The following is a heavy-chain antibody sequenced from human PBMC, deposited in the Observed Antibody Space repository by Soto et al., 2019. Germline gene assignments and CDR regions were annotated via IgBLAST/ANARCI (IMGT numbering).Heavy chain of an antibody. J-gene: IGHJ6*02. CDR1: GFKFDDYA. V-gene: IGHV3-9*01. CDR3: AKDCIAVAGFNGMDV. Sequence: EVQLVESGGGLVQPGRSLRLSCAASGFKFDDYAMHWVRQAPGKGLGWVAGISWNSGGIVYADSVKGRFTISRDNAKRSLSLQMNSLRAEDTAFYYCAKDCIAVAGFNGMDVWGQGTTVTVSS. D-gene: IGHD6-19*01. CDR2: ISWNSGGI.